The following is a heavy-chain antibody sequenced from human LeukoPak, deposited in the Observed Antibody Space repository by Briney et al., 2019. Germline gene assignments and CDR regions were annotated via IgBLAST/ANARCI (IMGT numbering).Heavy chain of an antibody. CDR1: GGSISSSSYY. J-gene: IGHJ4*02. CDR3: ARGLLKGYRYGYGY. D-gene: IGHD5-18*01. CDR2: IYYSGST. V-gene: IGHV4-39*01. Sequence: SETLSLTCTVSGGSISSSSYYWGWIRQPPGKGLEWIGSIYYSGSTYYNPSLKSRVTISVDTSKNQFSLKLSSVTAADTAVYYCARGLLKGYRYGYGYWGQGTLVTVSS.